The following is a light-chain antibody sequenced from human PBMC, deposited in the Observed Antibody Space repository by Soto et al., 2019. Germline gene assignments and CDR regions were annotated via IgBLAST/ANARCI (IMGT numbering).Light chain of an antibody. CDR3: QQYNNWPRG. CDR1: QSVSSN. J-gene: IGKJ1*01. V-gene: IGKV3-15*01. CDR2: DAS. Sequence: EIVMSQSPATLSVSPGERVTLSCRASQSVSSNLAWFQQKPGQAPRLLIYDASSRATGIPARFSGSGSGTEFTLTISSLQSEDFAVYYCQQYNNWPRGFGQGTKVETK.